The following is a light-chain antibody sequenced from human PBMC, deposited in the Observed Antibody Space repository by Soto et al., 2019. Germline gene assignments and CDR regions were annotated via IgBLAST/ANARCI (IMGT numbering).Light chain of an antibody. CDR3: QQYNNWPPWT. V-gene: IGKV3-15*01. J-gene: IGKJ1*01. Sequence: EIVLTQSPATLSAYPGERATLSCRASQSVSSNLAWYQQKPGQAPRLLIYGASTRATGIPARFSGSGSGTEFTLTISGLQSEDFAVYYCQQYNNWPPWTVGQGTKVDIK. CDR1: QSVSSN. CDR2: GAS.